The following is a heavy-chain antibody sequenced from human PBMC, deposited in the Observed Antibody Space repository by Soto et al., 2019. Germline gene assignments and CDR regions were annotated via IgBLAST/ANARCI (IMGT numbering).Heavy chain of an antibody. CDR2: IYYSGST. D-gene: IGHD3-16*01. CDR1: GGSISSYY. J-gene: IGHJ6*03. CDR3: ARQVRGFGPPYYYMDV. Sequence: SETLSLPCTVSGGSISSYYWSWIRQPPGKGLEWIGYIYYSGSTNYNPSLKSRVTISVDTSKNQFSLKLSSVTAADTAVYYCARQVRGFGPPYYYMDVWGKGTTVTVSS. V-gene: IGHV4-59*08.